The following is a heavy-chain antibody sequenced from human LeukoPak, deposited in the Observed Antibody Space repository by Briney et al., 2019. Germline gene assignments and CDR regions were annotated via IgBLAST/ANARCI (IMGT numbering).Heavy chain of an antibody. Sequence: PGGSLRLSCAASGLTVSTNYMSWVRQAPGKGLEGVSVIYSGGSTYYADSVKGRFTISRDNSKNTLYLQVNSLRAEDTAVYYCAREVVGAYYFDYWGQGTLVTVSS. D-gene: IGHD1-26*01. J-gene: IGHJ4*02. CDR3: AREVVGAYYFDY. CDR2: IYSGGST. V-gene: IGHV3-66*02. CDR1: GLTVSTNY.